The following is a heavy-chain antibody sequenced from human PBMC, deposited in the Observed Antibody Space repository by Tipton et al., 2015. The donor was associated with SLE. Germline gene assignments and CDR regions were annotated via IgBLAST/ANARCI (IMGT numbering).Heavy chain of an antibody. CDR2: IYRTVTT. J-gene: IGHJ2*01. CDR3: ARGRWYFDL. CDR1: GGSISSGGYS. Sequence: LRLSCAVSGGSISSGGYSWSWIRQPPGKGLEWIGHIYRTVTTDYNPSLKSRVTISVDTSKNQFSLKLSSVTAADTAVYYCARGRWYFDLWGRGTLVTVSS. V-gene: IGHV4-30-2*01.